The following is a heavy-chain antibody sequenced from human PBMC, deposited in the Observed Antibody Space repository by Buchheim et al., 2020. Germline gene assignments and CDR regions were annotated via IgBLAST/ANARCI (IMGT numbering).Heavy chain of an antibody. D-gene: IGHD6-6*01. Sequence: EVQLVESGGGLVQPGGSLRLSCAASGFTFSSYSMNWVRQAPGKGLEWGSYISSSSTIYYADSVKGRFTISRDNAKNSLYLQMNSLRAEDTAVYYCARDHKLAVGMDVWGQGTT. CDR3: ARDHKLAVGMDV. CDR2: ISSSSTI. CDR1: GFTFSSYS. J-gene: IGHJ6*02. V-gene: IGHV3-48*01.